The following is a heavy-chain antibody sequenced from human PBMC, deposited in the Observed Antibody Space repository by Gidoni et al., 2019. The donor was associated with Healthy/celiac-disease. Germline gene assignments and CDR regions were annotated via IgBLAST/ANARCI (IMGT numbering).Heavy chain of an antibody. D-gene: IGHD5-12*01. V-gene: IGHV3-23*04. CDR3: AKDLGYSGYETGDY. CDR1: GFHFSSYA. CDR2: ISGSGGST. J-gene: IGHJ4*02. Sequence: EVQLVESGGGLVQPGGSLRLSCAASGFHFSSYAMSWVRQAPGKGLEWVSAISGSGGSTYYADSVKGFTISRDNSKNTLYLQMNSLRAEDTAVYYCAKDLGYSGYETGDYWGQGTLVTVSS.